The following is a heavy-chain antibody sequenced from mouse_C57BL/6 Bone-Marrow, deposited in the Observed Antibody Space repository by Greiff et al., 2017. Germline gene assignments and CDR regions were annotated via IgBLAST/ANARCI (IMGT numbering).Heavy chain of an antibody. CDR3: ARRGYRNAVSY. Sequence: QVQLKESGAELARPGASVKLSCKASGYTFTSYGISWVKQRTGQGLEWIGEIYPRSGNTYYNEKFKGKATLTADKSSSTAYMELRSLTSEDSAVYFCARRGYRNAVSYWGQGTLVTVSA. D-gene: IGHD2-14*01. V-gene: IGHV1-81*01. J-gene: IGHJ3*01. CDR1: GYTFTSYG. CDR2: IYPRSGNT.